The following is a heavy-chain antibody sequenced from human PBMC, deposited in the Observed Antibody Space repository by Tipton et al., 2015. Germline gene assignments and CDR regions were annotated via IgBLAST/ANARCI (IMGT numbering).Heavy chain of an antibody. CDR2: INANYGKT. V-gene: IGHV1-2*02. CDR1: GFSITANY. Sequence: QSGAEVKKPGASVRVSCRASGFSITANYLHWVRHVPGQGFEWMGWINANYGKTFYAQRFQDRITMTSNRSVNTVFMDLSRLRSDDTAVYYCARDDMIMVTHGTFDFWGQGTLVTVSS. D-gene: IGHD2-21*02. CDR3: ARDDMIMVTHGTFDF. J-gene: IGHJ4*02.